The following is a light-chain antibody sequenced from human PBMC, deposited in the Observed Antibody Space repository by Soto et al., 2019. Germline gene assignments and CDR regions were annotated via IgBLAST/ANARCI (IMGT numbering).Light chain of an antibody. CDR2: AAS. Sequence: AIQMTQSPSSLSASVGDRVTITYRASQGIRNDLGWYQQKPGKAPKLLIYAASSLQSGVPSRFSGSATGTDFTLTISSLQPEDFATYYCLQDYNYPRTFGQGTKVEIK. J-gene: IGKJ1*01. CDR3: LQDYNYPRT. V-gene: IGKV1-6*01. CDR1: QGIRND.